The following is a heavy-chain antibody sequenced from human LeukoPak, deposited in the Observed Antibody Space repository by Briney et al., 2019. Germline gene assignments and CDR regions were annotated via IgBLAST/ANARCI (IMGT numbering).Heavy chain of an antibody. CDR3: AKDLTVGATRGSPFDY. CDR2: ISGSGGST. D-gene: IGHD1-26*01. V-gene: IGHV3-23*01. J-gene: IGHJ4*02. Sequence: PGGSLRLSCAASGFTFSSYAMSWVRQAPGKGLEWVSAISGSGGSTYYADSVKGRFTISRDNFKNTLYLQMNSLRAEDTAVYYCAKDLTVGATRGSPFDYWGQGTLVTVSS. CDR1: GFTFSSYA.